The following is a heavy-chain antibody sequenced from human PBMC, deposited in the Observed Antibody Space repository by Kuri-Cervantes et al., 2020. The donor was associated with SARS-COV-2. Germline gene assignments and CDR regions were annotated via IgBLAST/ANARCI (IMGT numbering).Heavy chain of an antibody. V-gene: IGHV4-34*01. CDR3: ASIKSYYYYMDV. CDR1: GGSFSGYY. J-gene: IGHJ6*03. CDR2: INHSGST. Sequence: SETLSLTCAVYGGSFSGYYWSWIRQPPGKGLEWIGEINHSGSTNYNPSLKSRVTISVDTSKNQFPLKLSSVTAADTAVYYCASIKSYYYYMDVWGKGTTVTVSS.